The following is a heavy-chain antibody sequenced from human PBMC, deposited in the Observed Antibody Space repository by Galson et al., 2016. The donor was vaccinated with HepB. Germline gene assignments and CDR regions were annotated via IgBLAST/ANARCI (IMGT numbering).Heavy chain of an antibody. J-gene: IGHJ4*02. CDR1: GITVSDTY. Sequence: SLRLSCAVFGITVSDTYMSWVRQAPGKGLEWVSVIYRDGRTYHGDFVKGRFSISRDISKNTLYLQMNSLRADDTAVYYCARVGDYDGYYFDFWGQGALVTVSS. D-gene: IGHD4-17*01. CDR2: IYRDGRT. V-gene: IGHV3-53*01. CDR3: ARVGDYDGYYFDF.